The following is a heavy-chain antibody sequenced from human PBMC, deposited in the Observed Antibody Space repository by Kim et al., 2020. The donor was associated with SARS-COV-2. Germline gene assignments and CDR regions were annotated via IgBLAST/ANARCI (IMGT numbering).Heavy chain of an antibody. V-gene: IGHV1-3*01. CDR3: ARATGYGMDV. J-gene: IGHJ6*02. CDR2: GNK. Sequence: GNKQYSQKFQGRVTSPRDTSASTAYMELSSLRSEDTAVYYCARATGYGMDVWGQGTTVTVSS. D-gene: IGHD4-17*01.